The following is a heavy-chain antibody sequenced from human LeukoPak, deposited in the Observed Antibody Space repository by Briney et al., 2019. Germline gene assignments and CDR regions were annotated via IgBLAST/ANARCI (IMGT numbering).Heavy chain of an antibody. CDR3: GSGPGPYGMDV. V-gene: IGHV3-21*01. CDR1: GFTFSSYS. CDR2: ISSSSSYI. J-gene: IGHJ6*02. D-gene: IGHD3-10*01. Sequence: GGSLRLSCAASGFTFSSYSMNWVRQAPGKGLEWVSSISSSSSYIYYADSVKGRFTISRDNAKNSLYLQMNSLRAEDTAVYYCGSGPGPYGMDVWGQGTTVTVSS.